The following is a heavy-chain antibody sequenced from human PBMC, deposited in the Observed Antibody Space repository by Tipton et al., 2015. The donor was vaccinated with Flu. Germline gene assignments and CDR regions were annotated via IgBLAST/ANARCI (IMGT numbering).Heavy chain of an antibody. D-gene: IGHD6-13*01. CDR1: GGSISRYY. Sequence: GLVKPSETLSLTCTVSGGSISRYYWSWIRSPAGKGLEWIGRIHSGGTTNYNPSLKSRLTMSVDTSKNQFSLRLSSVTADDTAVYYCARGVGTSWYCTNWGQGTLVTVSS. J-gene: IGHJ4*02. CDR3: ARGVGTSWYCTN. V-gene: IGHV4-4*07. CDR2: IHSGGTT.